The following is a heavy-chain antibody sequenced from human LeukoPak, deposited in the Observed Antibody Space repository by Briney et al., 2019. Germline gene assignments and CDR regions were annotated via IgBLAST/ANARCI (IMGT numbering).Heavy chain of an antibody. CDR3: ARQGFGRIVVVPAATIAVAGTIDY. J-gene: IGHJ4*02. D-gene: IGHD2-2*01. V-gene: IGHV4-38-2*01. CDR2: IYHSGST. Sequence: SETLSLTCAVSGYSISSGYYWGWIRQPPGKGLEWIGSIYHSGSTYYNPSLKSRVTISVDTSKNQFSLKLSSVTAADTAVYYCARQGFGRIVVVPAATIAVAGTIDYWGQGTLVTVSS. CDR1: GYSISSGYY.